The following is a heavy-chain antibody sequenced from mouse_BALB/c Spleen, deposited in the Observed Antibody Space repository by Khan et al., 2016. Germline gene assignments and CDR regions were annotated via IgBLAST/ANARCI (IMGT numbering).Heavy chain of an antibody. J-gene: IGHJ1*01. Sequence: QVQLQQSGAELVRPGTSVKVSCKASGYAFTNYLIEWVKQRPGQGLEWIGVINPGCGGTNYNEKFKGKATLTADKSSSTAYMQLSSLTSDDSAVYFCARGYDWYFDVWGAGTTVTVSS. CDR3: ARGYDWYFDV. D-gene: IGHD2-14*01. CDR1: GYAFTNYL. CDR2: INPGCGGT. V-gene: IGHV1-54*01.